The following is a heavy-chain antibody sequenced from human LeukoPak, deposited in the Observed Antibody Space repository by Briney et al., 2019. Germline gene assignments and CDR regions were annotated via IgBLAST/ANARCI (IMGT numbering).Heavy chain of an antibody. J-gene: IGHJ6*03. D-gene: IGHD2-2*01. V-gene: IGHV4-59*01. CDR3: ARVGRRIVVPAAHYYYYYMDV. Sequence: SETLSLTCTVSGGSISSYYWSWIRQPPGKGLEWIGYIYYSGSTNYNPSLKSRVTISVDTSKNQFSLKLSSVTAAGTAVYYCARVGRRIVVPAAHYYYYYMDVWGKGTTVTVSS. CDR1: GGSISSYY. CDR2: IYYSGST.